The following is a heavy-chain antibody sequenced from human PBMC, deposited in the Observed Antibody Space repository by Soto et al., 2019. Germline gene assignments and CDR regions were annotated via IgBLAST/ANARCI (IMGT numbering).Heavy chain of an antibody. V-gene: IGHV1-2*04. Sequence: QVQLVQSGAEVKKPGASVKVSCKASGYTFTGYYMHWVRQAPGQGLEWMGWINPNSGGTNYAQKFQGWVTMTRDTSISTAYMELSRLRSDDTAVYYCARANWPSIYYYDSSGYYLGYYFDYWGQGTLVTVSS. D-gene: IGHD3-22*01. J-gene: IGHJ4*02. CDR3: ARANWPSIYYYDSSGYYLGYYFDY. CDR2: INPNSGGT. CDR1: GYTFTGYY.